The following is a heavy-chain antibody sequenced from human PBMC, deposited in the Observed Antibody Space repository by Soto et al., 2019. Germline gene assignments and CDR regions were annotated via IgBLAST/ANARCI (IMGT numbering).Heavy chain of an antibody. J-gene: IGHJ4*02. D-gene: IGHD3-22*01. CDR3: ARADYYDSSGYPAPFDY. CDR1: GYTFTSYA. CDR2: INAGNGNT. Sequence: ASVKVSCEASGYTFTSYAMHWVRQAPGQRFEWMGWINAGNGNTKYSQKFQGRVTITRDTSASTAYMELSSLRSEDTAVYYCARADYYDSSGYPAPFDYWGQGTLVTVSS. V-gene: IGHV1-3*01.